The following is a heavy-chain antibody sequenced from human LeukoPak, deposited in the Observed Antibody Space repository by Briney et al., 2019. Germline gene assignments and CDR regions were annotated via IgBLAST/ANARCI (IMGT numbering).Heavy chain of an antibody. Sequence: GGSLRLSCAASGFIFSDYYMSWIRQAPGKGLEWVAFTRYDEDNKYYAESVKGRFTISRDNSKNMLYLQMNSLRVEDTAVYYCAKDTSTIAVAGTCFDYWGQGTLVTVSS. V-gene: IGHV3-30*02. D-gene: IGHD6-19*01. CDR1: GFIFSDYY. CDR2: TRYDEDNK. CDR3: AKDTSTIAVAGTCFDY. J-gene: IGHJ4*02.